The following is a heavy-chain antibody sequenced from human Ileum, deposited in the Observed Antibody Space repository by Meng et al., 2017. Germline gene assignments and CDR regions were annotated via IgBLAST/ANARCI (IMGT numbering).Heavy chain of an antibody. J-gene: IGHJ4*02. Sequence: QVQLQESGPGLVKPLQTLSLMCTVSGGSISSSSHCCDWIRQPPGKGLEWIGSICYSGNTYYNPSLKSRVSMSVDTSKKQISLKLNSVTAADTAVYYCARRTGEVDLLDYWGQGTLVTVSS. D-gene: IGHD7-27*01. CDR2: ICYSGNT. CDR1: GGSISSSSHC. V-gene: IGHV4-39*01. CDR3: ARRTGEVDLLDY.